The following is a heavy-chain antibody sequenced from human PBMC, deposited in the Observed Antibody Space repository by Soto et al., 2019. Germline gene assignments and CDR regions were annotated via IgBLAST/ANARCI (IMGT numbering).Heavy chain of an antibody. J-gene: IGHJ4*02. CDR2: ISGSGRMT. V-gene: IGHV3-23*01. Sequence: GGSLRLSCAGSGFSFRNFAMTLVRQAPGKGLEWVSGISGSGRMTYYADSVKGRFTVSRDNSKNTLYLQMKNLRADDTAVYYCAKEVEENVNEQIPGECWGKGTVVTVS. CDR3: AKEVEENVNEQIPGEC. CDR1: GFSFRNFA. D-gene: IGHD1-1*01.